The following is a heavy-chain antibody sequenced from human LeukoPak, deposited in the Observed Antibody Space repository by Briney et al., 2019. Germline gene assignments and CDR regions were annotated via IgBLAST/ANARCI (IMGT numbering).Heavy chain of an antibody. CDR1: GFTFSSYV. J-gene: IGHJ4*02. D-gene: IGHD1-7*01. Sequence: TGGSLRLSCAASGFTFSSYVMSWVRQAPGKGLEWVSGISDSGGSTYYADSVKGRFTISRDNSRNTPYLQMNSLRAEVTAVYYCAKAYNWDYLSYFDYWGQGTLVTVPS. CDR2: ISDSGGST. V-gene: IGHV3-23*01. CDR3: AKAYNWDYLSYFDY.